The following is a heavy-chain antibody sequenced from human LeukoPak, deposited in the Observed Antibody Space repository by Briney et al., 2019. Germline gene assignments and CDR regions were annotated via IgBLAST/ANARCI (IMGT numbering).Heavy chain of an antibody. CDR3: ARYSYDILTGYPKGWFDP. Sequence: SETLSLTCTVSGGSISSYYWSWIRQPPGKGLEWIGYIYYSGSTNYNPSLKSRVTVSVDTSKNQFSLKLSSVTAADTAVYYCARYSYDILTGYPKGWFDPWGQGTLVTVSS. CDR1: GGSISSYY. V-gene: IGHV4-59*01. D-gene: IGHD3-9*01. J-gene: IGHJ5*02. CDR2: IYYSGST.